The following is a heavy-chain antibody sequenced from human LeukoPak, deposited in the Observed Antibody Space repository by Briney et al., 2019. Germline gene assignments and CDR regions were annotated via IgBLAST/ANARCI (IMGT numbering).Heavy chain of an antibody. D-gene: IGHD3-22*01. CDR3: ARGFDGSGYFVDH. Sequence: ASVKVSCKASGYTFTSYDINWVRQATGQGLEWLGWMSPNSGSTGYAQKFQGRVTMTRDTSISTAYMELSSLRSEDTAVYYCARGFDGSGYFVDHWGQGTLVTVSS. CDR1: GYTFTSYD. V-gene: IGHV1-8*01. J-gene: IGHJ4*02. CDR2: MSPNSGST.